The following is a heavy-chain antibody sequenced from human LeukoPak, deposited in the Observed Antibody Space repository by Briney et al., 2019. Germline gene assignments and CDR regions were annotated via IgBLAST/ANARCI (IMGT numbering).Heavy chain of an antibody. CDR1: GFTFSSYS. CDR3: ARPYCSSTSCYKGAFDI. CDR2: IISSSSTI. Sequence: HPGGSLRLSCAASGFTFSSYSMNWVRQAPGKGLEWVSYIISSSSTIYYADSVKGRFTISRDNAKNSLYLQMNGLRAEDTAVYYCARPYCSSTSCYKGAFDIWGQGTMVTVSS. D-gene: IGHD2-2*01. J-gene: IGHJ3*02. V-gene: IGHV3-48*01.